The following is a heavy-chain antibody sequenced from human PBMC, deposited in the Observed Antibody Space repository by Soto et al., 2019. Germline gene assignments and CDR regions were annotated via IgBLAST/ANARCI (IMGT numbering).Heavy chain of an antibody. D-gene: IGHD6-13*01. CDR1: GYTITCCA. CDR2: INAGDGDT. V-gene: IGHV1-3*01. J-gene: IGHJ4*02. Sequence: QVQLVQSGAEVKKPGASVRVSCKASGYTITCCAMHWVRQAPGQRPEWMGWINAGDGDTKYSQNFQGRLTIIRDTYASRAYMELSSLRSEDTAVYYCARDGEGQAAAGMVYWGQGTLVTVSS. CDR3: ARDGEGQAAAGMVY.